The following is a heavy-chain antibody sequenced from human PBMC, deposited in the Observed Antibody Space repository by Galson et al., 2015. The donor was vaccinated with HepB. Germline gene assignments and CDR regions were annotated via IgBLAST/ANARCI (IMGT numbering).Heavy chain of an antibody. CDR3: ARGLNYYDSSGYRSLQH. CDR1: GYTFTSYA. CDR2: INAGNGNT. D-gene: IGHD3-22*01. V-gene: IGHV1-3*01. J-gene: IGHJ1*01. Sequence: SVKVSCKASGYTFTSYAMHWVRQAPGQRLEWMGWINAGNGNTKYSQKFQGRVTITRDTSASTAYVELSSLRSEDTAVYYCARGLNYYDSSGYRSLQHWGQGTLVTVSS.